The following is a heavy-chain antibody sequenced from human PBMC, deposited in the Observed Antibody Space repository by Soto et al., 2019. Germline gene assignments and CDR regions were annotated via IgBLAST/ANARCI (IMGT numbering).Heavy chain of an antibody. Sequence: GASVKVSCKASGGIFSSYAISWVRQAPGQGLEWMGGIIPIFGTANYAQKFQGRVTITADESTSTAYMELSSLRSEDTAVYYCARDRLTTVTTSYYGMDVWGQGTTVTVSS. J-gene: IGHJ6*02. CDR3: ARDRLTTVTTSYYGMDV. CDR1: GGIFSSYA. V-gene: IGHV1-69*13. CDR2: IIPIFGTA. D-gene: IGHD4-17*01.